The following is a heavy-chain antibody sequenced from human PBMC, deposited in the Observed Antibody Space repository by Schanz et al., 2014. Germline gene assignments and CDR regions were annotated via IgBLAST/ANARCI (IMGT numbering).Heavy chain of an antibody. CDR3: ARAPTAYCSDTSCLGTPFDY. D-gene: IGHD2-2*01. CDR2: INPSGGGT. CDR1: GYTFTTYY. J-gene: IGHJ4*02. Sequence: QVQLLQSGAEAKKPGASMTASCKASGYTFTTYYMLWVRQAPGQGLEWMGIINPSGGGTSYALRFQDRVTVTRDTSRSTVYMELSSLRSEDTAVYYCARAPTAYCSDTSCLGTPFDYWGQGTLVTVSS. V-gene: IGHV1-46*03.